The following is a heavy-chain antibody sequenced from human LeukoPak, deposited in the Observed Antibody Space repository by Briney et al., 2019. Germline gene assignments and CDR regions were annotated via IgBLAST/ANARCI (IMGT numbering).Heavy chain of an antibody. CDR2: INPNGGNT. CDR1: GYSLTNYY. J-gene: IGHJ4*02. Sequence: GASVKVSCKAFGYSLTNYYVHWVRQAPGQGLEWMGEINPNGGNTSYAQKFQGRITVTRNTYTNTVYMDLSSLRSEDTAMYYCARGATTTRIGAGRFDYWGQGSMLAVAS. CDR3: ARGATTTRIGAGRFDY. D-gene: IGHD5-12*01. V-gene: IGHV1-46*01.